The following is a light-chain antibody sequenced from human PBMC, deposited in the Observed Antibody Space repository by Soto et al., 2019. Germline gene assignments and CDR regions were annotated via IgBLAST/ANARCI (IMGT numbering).Light chain of an antibody. V-gene: IGLV2-8*01. CDR3: SLYAGSNRV. Sequence: QSALTQPPSASGSPGQSVTISCTGTSSDVGGYNYVSWYQQHPGKAPKLMIYEVSKRPSGVPDRFSGSKSGNTASLTVSGLQAEDEADYYCSLYAGSNRVFGGGTKLTVL. J-gene: IGLJ2*01. CDR1: SSDVGGYNY. CDR2: EVS.